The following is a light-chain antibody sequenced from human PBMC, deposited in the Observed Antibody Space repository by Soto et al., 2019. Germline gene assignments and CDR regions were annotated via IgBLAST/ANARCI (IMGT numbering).Light chain of an antibody. CDR2: EVS. CDR1: SSDVGAYNY. Sequence: QSVLTQPASVSGSPGQSITISCTGTSSDVGAYNYVSWFQQHPGKAPKLMIYEVSNRPSGISSNFSGSKSGNTASLTISGLQAEDDADYYCSSYTSTSTLVFGGGTKLTVL. CDR3: SSYTSTSTLV. V-gene: IGLV2-14*01. J-gene: IGLJ2*01.